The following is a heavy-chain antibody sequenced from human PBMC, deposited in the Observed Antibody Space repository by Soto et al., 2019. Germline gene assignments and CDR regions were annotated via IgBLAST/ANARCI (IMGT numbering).Heavy chain of an antibody. V-gene: IGHV1-2*04. CDR2: INPNSGGT. J-gene: IGHJ5*02. Sequence: GASVKVSCKASGYTFTGYYMHWVRQAPGQGLEWMGWINPNSGGTNYAQKFQGWVTMTRDTSISTAYMELSRLRSDDTAVYYCARVGSPTYDYYDSSGYYFSWSDPWGQGTLVTVSS. D-gene: IGHD3-22*01. CDR1: GYTFTGYY. CDR3: ARVGSPTYDYYDSSGYYFSWSDP.